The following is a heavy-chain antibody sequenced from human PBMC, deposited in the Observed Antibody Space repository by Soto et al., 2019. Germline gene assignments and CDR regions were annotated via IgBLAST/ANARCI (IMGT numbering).Heavy chain of an antibody. CDR1: GGSFSGNY. Sequence: QVQPQQWGAGLLKPSETLSLTCAVYGGSFSGNYWSWIRQPPGKGLEWIGEINHSGSTNYNPSLKSRVTISVDKSKNQCALKLSSVTAADTAVYYCARGRVGATNWNWFDPWGQGTLVTVSS. V-gene: IGHV4-34*01. D-gene: IGHD1-26*01. CDR3: ARGRVGATNWNWFDP. CDR2: INHSGST. J-gene: IGHJ5*02.